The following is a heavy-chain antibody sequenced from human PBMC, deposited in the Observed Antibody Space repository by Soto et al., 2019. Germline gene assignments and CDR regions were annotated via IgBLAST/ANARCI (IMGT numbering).Heavy chain of an antibody. CDR3: ARDGDALLWFGELGSWFDP. CDR2: ISSSSSYI. J-gene: IGHJ5*02. V-gene: IGHV3-21*01. Sequence: EVQLVESGGGLVKPGGSLRLSGAASGFTFSSYSMNWVRQAPGKGLAWVSSISSSSSYIYYADSVKGRFTISRDNAKNSLDLQVNSLGAEDTAVYYCARDGDALLWFGELGSWFDPWGQGTLVTVSS. D-gene: IGHD3-10*01. CDR1: GFTFSSYS.